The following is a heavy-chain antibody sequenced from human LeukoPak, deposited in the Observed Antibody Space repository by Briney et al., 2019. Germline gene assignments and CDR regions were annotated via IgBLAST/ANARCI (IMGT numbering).Heavy chain of an antibody. J-gene: IGHJ4*02. Sequence: PSETLSLTCTVSGGSLSSGDYYWSWIRQPPGKGLEWIGYIYYSGSTYYNPSLKSRVTISVDTSKNQFSLKLSSVTAADTAVYYCARQQGYDILTGYYFDYWGQGTLVTVSS. CDR2: IYYSGST. CDR1: GGSLSSGDYY. V-gene: IGHV4-30-4*01. D-gene: IGHD3-9*01. CDR3: ARQQGYDILTGYYFDY.